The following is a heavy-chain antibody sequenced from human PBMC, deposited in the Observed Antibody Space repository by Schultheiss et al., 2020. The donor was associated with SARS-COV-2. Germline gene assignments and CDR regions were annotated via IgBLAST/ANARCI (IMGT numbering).Heavy chain of an antibody. D-gene: IGHD3-22*01. CDR2: IYPGDSDT. V-gene: IGHV5-51*01. Sequence: GGSLRLSCQGSGYRFTNNWIGWVRQMPGQGLEWMGIIYPGDSDTRYSPSFQGQVTISADKSISTAYLQWSSLKASDTAMYYCATKYYLDSRAYYDYWGQGTPVTVSS. CDR3: ATKYYLDSRAYYDY. CDR1: GYRFTNNW. J-gene: IGHJ4*02.